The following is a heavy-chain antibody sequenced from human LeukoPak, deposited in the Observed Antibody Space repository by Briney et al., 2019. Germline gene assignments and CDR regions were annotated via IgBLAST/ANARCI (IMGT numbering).Heavy chain of an antibody. CDR3: VSEERAVKDS. V-gene: IGHV3-23*01. CDR2: ISGSGGST. J-gene: IGHJ4*02. Sequence: GGSLRLSCTASGFTFSSYAMSWVRQAPGKGLEWVSAISGSGGSTYYADSVKGRFTISRDNSKNTLYLQMSSLRSDDTAVYYCVSEERAVKDSWGQGTLVSVSS. CDR1: GFTFSSYA. D-gene: IGHD3-10*01.